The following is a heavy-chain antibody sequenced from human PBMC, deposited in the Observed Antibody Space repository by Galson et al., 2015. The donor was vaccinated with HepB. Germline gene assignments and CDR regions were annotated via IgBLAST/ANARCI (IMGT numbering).Heavy chain of an antibody. CDR1: GFTFNNAW. D-gene: IGHD3-3*01. V-gene: IGHV3-15*01. Sequence: SLRLSCAASGFTFNNAWMNWVRQAQGKGLEWLGGIKSKIDGGTTDYAAPVKGRFIISRDDSKNTLHLQMNSLKTEDTAVYYCTAGPTFDFWSGYYTHYYFDYWGQGTLVTVSS. CDR2: IKSKIDGGTT. J-gene: IGHJ4*02. CDR3: TAGPTFDFWSGYYTHYYFDY.